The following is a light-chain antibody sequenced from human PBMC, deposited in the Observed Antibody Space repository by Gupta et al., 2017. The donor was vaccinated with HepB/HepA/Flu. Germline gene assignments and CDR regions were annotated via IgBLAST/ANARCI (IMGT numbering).Light chain of an antibody. CDR1: QNIRIS. CDR2: SAS. Sequence: DIRMTQSPSSLSASVGDTVSITCRASQNIRISLNWYQQKPGKAPKLLMYSASSLQSGVSSTFSGSGSGTDFTLTINDLQPEDFATYYCQQTYTAPGSFGQETKLEIK. V-gene: IGKV1-39*01. J-gene: IGKJ2*04. CDR3: QQTYTAPGS.